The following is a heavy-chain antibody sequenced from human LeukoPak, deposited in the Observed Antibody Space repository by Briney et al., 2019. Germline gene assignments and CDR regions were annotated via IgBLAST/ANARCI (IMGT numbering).Heavy chain of an antibody. D-gene: IGHD5-18*01. CDR2: MYHSGKT. CDR1: GVSISSNY. J-gene: IGHJ3*02. Sequence: SETLSLTCTVSGVSISSNYWSWIRQSPGRGLEWIGYMYHSGKTNYNPSLKSRVTISVDTSKNQFSLKLSSVTAADTAVYYCARPGVGSGRYGAFDIWGQGTMVTVSS. V-gene: IGHV4-59*08. CDR3: ARPGVGSGRYGAFDI.